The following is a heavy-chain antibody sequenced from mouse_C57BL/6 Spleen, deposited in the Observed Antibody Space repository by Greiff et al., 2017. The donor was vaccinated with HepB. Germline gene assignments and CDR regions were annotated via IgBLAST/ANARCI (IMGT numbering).Heavy chain of an antibody. CDR2: IYPGSGST. J-gene: IGHJ4*01. CDR3: ARLGSTTVGGEAMDY. D-gene: IGHD1-1*01. Sequence: QVQLQQPGAELVKPGASVKMSCKASGYTFTSYWITWVKQRPGQGLEWIGDIYPGSGSTNYNEKFKSKATLTVDTSSSTAYMQLSSLTSEDSAVYYWARLGSTTVGGEAMDYWGQGTSVTVSS. V-gene: IGHV1-55*01. CDR1: GYTFTSYW.